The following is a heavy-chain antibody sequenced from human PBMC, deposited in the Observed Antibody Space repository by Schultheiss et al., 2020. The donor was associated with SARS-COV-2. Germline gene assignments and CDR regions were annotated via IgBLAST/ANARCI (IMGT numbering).Heavy chain of an antibody. V-gene: IGHV3-53*05. CDR1: GFTVSSNY. D-gene: IGHD6-19*01. J-gene: IGHJ4*02. CDR2: IYSGGST. CDR3: AKPGIAVAEPVSRDPSTTPSDDY. Sequence: GGSLRLSCAASGFTVSSNYMSWVRQAPGKGLEWVSVIYSGGSTYYADSVKGRFTISRDNSKNTLYLQMNSLRAEDTAVYYCAKPGIAVAEPVSRDPSTTPSDDYWGQGTLVTVSS.